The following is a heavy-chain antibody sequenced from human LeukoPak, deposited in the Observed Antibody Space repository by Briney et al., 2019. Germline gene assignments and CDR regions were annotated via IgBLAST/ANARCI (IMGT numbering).Heavy chain of an antibody. V-gene: IGHV1-2*02. CDR2: INPNTGDT. D-gene: IGHD3-22*01. CDR1: GYTFTGYY. J-gene: IGHJ4*02. Sequence: GASVKVSCKASGYTFTGYYLHWVRQAPGQGLEWMGWINPNTGDTHYAQKFQGRVTMTRNTSISTAYMELSSLRSEDTAVYYCARVGDSSGYSADYWGQGTLVTVSS. CDR3: ARVGDSSGYSADY.